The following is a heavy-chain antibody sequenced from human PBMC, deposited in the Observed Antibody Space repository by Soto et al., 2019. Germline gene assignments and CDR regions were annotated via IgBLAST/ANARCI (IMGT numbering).Heavy chain of an antibody. D-gene: IGHD3-3*01. CDR3: ARGVEYYDFWSGYLYYFDY. V-gene: IGHV4-59*01. J-gene: IGHJ4*02. Sequence: LSLTCTVSGGSISSYYWSWIRQPPGKGLEWIGYIYYSGSTNYNPSLKSRVTISVDTSKNQFSLKLSPVTAADTAVYYCARGVEYYDFWSGYLYYFDYWGQGTLVTVSS. CDR1: GGSISSYY. CDR2: IYYSGST.